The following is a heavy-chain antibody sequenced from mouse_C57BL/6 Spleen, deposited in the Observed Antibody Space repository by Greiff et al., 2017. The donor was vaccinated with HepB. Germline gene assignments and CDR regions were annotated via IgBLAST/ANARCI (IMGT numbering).Heavy chain of an antibody. Sequence: EVQLQQSGPGLVKPSQSLSLTCTVTGYSITSGYGWNWIRQFPGNKLEWMGYISYSGSTNYNPSLKSRNSITRHTSKNQFFLQLNSVTTEDTATYYCARTARIKYWGQGTTLTVSS. D-gene: IGHD1-2*01. J-gene: IGHJ2*01. V-gene: IGHV3-2*02. CDR3: ARTARIKY. CDR1: GYSITSGYG. CDR2: ISYSGST.